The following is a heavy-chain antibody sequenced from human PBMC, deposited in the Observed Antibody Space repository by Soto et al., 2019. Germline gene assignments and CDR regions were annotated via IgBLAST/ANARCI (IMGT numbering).Heavy chain of an antibody. Sequence: GGSLRLACAASGFTFSSYSMNWVRQAPGKGLEWVSSISSSSSYIYYADSVKGRFTISRDSAKNSLYLQMNSLRAEDTAVDYCASSDTAMDPFDYWGQGTLVTVSS. CDR1: GFTFSSYS. CDR3: ASSDTAMDPFDY. CDR2: ISSSSSYI. V-gene: IGHV3-21*01. D-gene: IGHD5-18*01. J-gene: IGHJ4*02.